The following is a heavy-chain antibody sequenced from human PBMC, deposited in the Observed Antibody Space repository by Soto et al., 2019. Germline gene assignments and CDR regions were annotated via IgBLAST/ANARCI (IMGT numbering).Heavy chain of an antibody. CDR2: IYSGGST. CDR3: ATQVIYSYAQMVHYYGMDV. J-gene: IGHJ6*02. Sequence: VQLVQSGAEVKKPGSSVKVSCKASGGTFSSYAISWVRQAPGQGLEWVSVIYSGGSTYYADSVKGRFTISRDNSKNTLYLQMNSLRAEDTAVYYCATQVIYSYAQMVHYYGMDVWGQGTTVTVSS. CDR1: GGTFSSYA. V-gene: IGHV3-53*01. D-gene: IGHD5-18*01.